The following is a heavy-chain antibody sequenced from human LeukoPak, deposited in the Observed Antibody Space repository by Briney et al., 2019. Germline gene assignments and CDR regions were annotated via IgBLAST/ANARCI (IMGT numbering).Heavy chain of an antibody. V-gene: IGHV4-39*07. Sequence: SETLSLTCTVSRGSVSSSTYYWSWVRQPPGKGLEWIASIYYTGSTYYNPSLKSRVTISLDMSKNEFFLTMTSVTTADTAVYFCTAEKNGSPHYWGQGTQVTVSS. CDR3: TAEKNGSPHY. D-gene: IGHD2-8*01. CDR2: IYYTGST. J-gene: IGHJ4*02. CDR1: RGSVSSSTYY.